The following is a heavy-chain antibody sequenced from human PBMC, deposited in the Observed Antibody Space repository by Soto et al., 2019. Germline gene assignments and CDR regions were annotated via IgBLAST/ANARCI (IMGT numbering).Heavy chain of an antibody. CDR2: IDNNGIST. V-gene: IGHV3-64D*06. D-gene: IGHD3-16*01. Sequence: GGSLRLSWSVSGFIFKNYVMHWVRQAPGKGLEYVSAIDNNGISTYYADSVKDRFTISRANSQNTLYLQLSSLRPEDTAVYYCVNGARGFWGSGNFDFWAQGTLVTVSS. CDR1: GFIFKNYV. CDR3: VNGARGFWGSGNFDF. J-gene: IGHJ4*02.